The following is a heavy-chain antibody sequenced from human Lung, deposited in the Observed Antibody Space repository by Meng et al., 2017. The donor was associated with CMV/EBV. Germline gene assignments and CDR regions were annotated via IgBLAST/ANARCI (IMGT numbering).Heavy chain of an antibody. D-gene: IGHD3-22*01. CDR2: INPDGGTT. Sequence: ASXXVSCKASGYTFITYYIHWVRQAPGQGLEWMGRINPDGGTTTYSQKFQGGVTLTSDTSTNTVYMELSRPRYEDTAVYYCARDLVGYDAFDVWGQGTMVTVSS. J-gene: IGHJ3*01. V-gene: IGHV1-46*01. CDR1: GYTFITYY. CDR3: ARDLVGYDAFDV.